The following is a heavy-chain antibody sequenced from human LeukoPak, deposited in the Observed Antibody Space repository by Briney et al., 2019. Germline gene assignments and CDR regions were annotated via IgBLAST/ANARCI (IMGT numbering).Heavy chain of an antibody. CDR3: ARGSSWYSYYYYYYGMDV. CDR1: GYTFTSYD. J-gene: IGHJ6*02. V-gene: IGHV1-8*01. Sequence: ASVKVSCKASGYTFTSYDINWVRQATGQGLEWMGWMNPNSGNTGYAQKFQGRVTMTRNTSISTAYMELSSLRSEDTAVYYCARGSSWYSYYYYYYGMDVWGQGTTVTVSS. D-gene: IGHD6-13*01. CDR2: MNPNSGNT.